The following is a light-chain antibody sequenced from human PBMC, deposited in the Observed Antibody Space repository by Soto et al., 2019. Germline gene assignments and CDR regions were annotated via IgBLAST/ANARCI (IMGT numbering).Light chain of an antibody. CDR1: QSVSSF. V-gene: IGKV3-11*01. CDR3: QQRDSWPPHT. Sequence: EIVLTQSPATLSLSPGERATLSCRASQSVSSFLAWYQQKPGQAPRLLIYDASNRATGIPARFSGSGSGTDFTLTISSLEPEDFAVYYCQQRDSWPPHTFGGGTKVESK. CDR2: DAS. J-gene: IGKJ4*01.